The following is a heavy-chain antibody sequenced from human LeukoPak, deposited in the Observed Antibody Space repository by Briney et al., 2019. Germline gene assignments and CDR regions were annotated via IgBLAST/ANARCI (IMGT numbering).Heavy chain of an antibody. D-gene: IGHD1-26*01. CDR1: GGSISSYY. CDR2: IYTSGST. J-gene: IGHJ4*02. V-gene: IGHV4-4*07. Sequence: PSETLSLTCTVSGGSISSYYWSWIRQPAGKGLEWIGRIYTSGSTNYNPSLKSRVTTSVDTSKNQFSLKLSSVTAADTAVYYCAGEMGSPEQYYFDYWGQGTLVTVSS. CDR3: AGEMGSPEQYYFDY.